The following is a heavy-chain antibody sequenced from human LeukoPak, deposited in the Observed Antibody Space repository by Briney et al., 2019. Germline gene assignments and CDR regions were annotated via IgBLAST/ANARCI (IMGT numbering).Heavy chain of an antibody. V-gene: IGHV3-21*01. D-gene: IGHD1-26*01. CDR1: GFTFSSYS. Sequence: GGSLRLSCAASGFTFSSYSMNWVRQAPGKGLEWVSSISSSSSYIYYADSVKGRFTISRDNAKNTVYLQMNSLRAEDTAVYYCAREVYGVGATPFDLWGQGDLVTVSS. CDR3: AREVYGVGATPFDL. CDR2: ISSSSSYI. J-gene: IGHJ4*02.